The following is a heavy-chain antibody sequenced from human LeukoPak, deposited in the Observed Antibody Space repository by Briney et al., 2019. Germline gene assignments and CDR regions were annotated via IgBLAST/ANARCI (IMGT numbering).Heavy chain of an antibody. CDR1: GFTFSSYG. D-gene: IGHD3-10*01. CDR2: ISYDGSNK. J-gene: IGHJ3*02. V-gene: IGHV3-30*18. Sequence: PGRSLRLSCAASGFTFSSYGMHWVRQAPGKGLEWVAVISYDGSNKYYADSVKGRFAISRDNSKNTLYLQMNSLRAEDTAVYYCAKYGSGTFDIWGQGTMVTVSS. CDR3: AKYGSGTFDI.